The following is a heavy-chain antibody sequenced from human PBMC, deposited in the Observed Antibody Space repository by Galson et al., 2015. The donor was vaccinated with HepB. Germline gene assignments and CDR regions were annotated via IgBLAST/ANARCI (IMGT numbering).Heavy chain of an antibody. CDR1: GDTFSSYA. CDR3: AGVEIVVVPAAMPTLNSSSSVFSYYGMDV. CDR2: IIPIFGIA. Sequence: SVKVSCKASGDTFSSYAISWVRQAPGQGLEWMGGIIPIFGIANYAQKFQGRVTITADKSTSTAYMELSSLRSEDTAVYYCAGVEIVVVPAAMPTLNSSSSVFSYYGMDVWGQGTTVTVSS. D-gene: IGHD2-2*01. V-gene: IGHV1-69*10. J-gene: IGHJ6*02.